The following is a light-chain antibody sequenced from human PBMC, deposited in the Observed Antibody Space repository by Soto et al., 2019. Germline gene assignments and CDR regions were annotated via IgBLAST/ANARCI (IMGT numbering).Light chain of an antibody. CDR1: QNVTTS. V-gene: IGKV1-5*01. CDR3: QQYDYSRT. J-gene: IGKJ1*01. Sequence: DVHLTQSPSTLSASVGDSVTITCRASQNVTTSLAWYQHKPGKAPKLLMFDVSNLESGVPSRFSGSGSGTEFTLSISSLHSDDLATYYCQQYDYSRTFGQGTKVDIK. CDR2: DVS.